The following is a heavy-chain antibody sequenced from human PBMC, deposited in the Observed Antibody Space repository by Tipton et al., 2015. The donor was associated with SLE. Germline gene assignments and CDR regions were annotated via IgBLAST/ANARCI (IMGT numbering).Heavy chain of an antibody. Sequence: PGLVKPSQTLSLTCDISGDSVSSNSAAWNWIRQSPSRGLEWLGRTYYRSKWYHDYAISVRSRITINPDTSKNQFSVQLNSVTPEDTAVYYCARAGGGPTIIPRAFDIWGPGTLVTVSS. V-gene: IGHV6-1*01. D-gene: IGHD5-12*01. CDR2: TYYRSKWYH. CDR1: GDSVSSNSAA. CDR3: ARAGGGPTIIPRAFDI. J-gene: IGHJ3*02.